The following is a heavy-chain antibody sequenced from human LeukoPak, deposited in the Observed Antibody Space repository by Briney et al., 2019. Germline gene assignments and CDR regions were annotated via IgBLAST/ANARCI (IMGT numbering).Heavy chain of an antibody. D-gene: IGHD6-19*01. V-gene: IGHV3-23*01. CDR1: GFSVSSFG. Sequence: PGGSLTLSCAVSGFSVSSFGMSWVRQAPGKGLEWISAISVDGEIAYYADSVKGRFIISRDNSKNTLYLQMSSLRAEDTAVYYCAQGYSSGWYPYWGQGSLVSVSS. J-gene: IGHJ4*02. CDR3: AQGYSSGWYPY. CDR2: ISVDGEIA.